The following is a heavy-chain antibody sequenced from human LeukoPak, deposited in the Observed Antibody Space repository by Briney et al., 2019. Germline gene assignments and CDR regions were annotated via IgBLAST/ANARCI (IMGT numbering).Heavy chain of an antibody. V-gene: IGHV3-21*06. CDR2: ISSSSSYT. J-gene: IGHJ3*02. CDR3: AREVAFDM. CDR1: GFTFSSYP. Sequence: PGGSLRLSCAASGFTFSSYPMNWVRQAPGKGLEWVSSISSSSSYTFYADSVKGQFTISRDNAKNSLYLQMKSLRAEDTAVYYCAREVAFDMWGQGTMVTVSS.